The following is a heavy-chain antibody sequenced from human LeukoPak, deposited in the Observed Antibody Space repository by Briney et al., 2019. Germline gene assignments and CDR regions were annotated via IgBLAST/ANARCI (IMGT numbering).Heavy chain of an antibody. CDR1: GGSISSYY. V-gene: IGHV4-4*07. J-gene: IGHJ4*02. D-gene: IGHD6-13*01. CDR3: ARFFAAGTLDY. CDR2: IYTSGST. Sequence: SETLSLTCTVSGGSISSYYWSWIRQPAGKGLEWIGRIYTSGSTNYNPSLKSRVSTSVDTSKNQFSLKLSSVTAADTAVYYCARFFAAGTLDYWGQGTLVTVSS.